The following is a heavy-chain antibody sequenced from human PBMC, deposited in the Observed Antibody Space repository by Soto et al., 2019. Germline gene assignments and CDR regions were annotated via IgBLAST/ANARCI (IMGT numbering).Heavy chain of an antibody. CDR3: ARGSSSGWNWYFDL. V-gene: IGHV3-64*02. CDR2: ISSAGRST. Sequence: PGGSLRLSCAASGFTFSNYAMHWVRRAPGKGLEYVSSISSAGRSTFYADSVKGRFTISRDNSKNTLYLQMGSLRPEDMAVYFCARGSSSGWNWYFDLWGRGALVTVSS. D-gene: IGHD6-19*01. J-gene: IGHJ2*01. CDR1: GFTFSNYA.